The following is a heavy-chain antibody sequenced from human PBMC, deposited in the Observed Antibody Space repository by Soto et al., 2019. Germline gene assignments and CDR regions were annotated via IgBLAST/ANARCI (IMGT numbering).Heavy chain of an antibody. Sequence: KPSETLSLTCAVSGGSFTSNNWWTWVRQPPGQGLEWIGEIYRTGSTNYNPSLKSRVTISLDKSENQFSLKVTSLTAADTAVYYCGSRAPGNSVDYWGQGTLVTVSS. J-gene: IGHJ4*02. CDR1: GGSFTSNNW. V-gene: IGHV4-4*02. CDR2: IYRTGST. D-gene: IGHD5-12*01. CDR3: GSRAPGNSVDY.